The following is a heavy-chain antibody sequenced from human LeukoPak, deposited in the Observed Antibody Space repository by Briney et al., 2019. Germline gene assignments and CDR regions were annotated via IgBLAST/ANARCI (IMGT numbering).Heavy chain of an antibody. D-gene: IGHD1-26*01. V-gene: IGHV1-2*02. CDR2: INPNSGGT. CDR1: GNTFTGYY. CDR3: ARSTRTGGFDYYYYMDV. Sequence: ASVKVSCKASGNTFTGYYMHWVRQAPGQGLEWMGWINPNSGGTNYAQKFQGRVTMTRDTPISTAYMELSSLRSGDTAVYYCARSTRTGGFDYYYYMDVWGKGTTVTVSS. J-gene: IGHJ6*03.